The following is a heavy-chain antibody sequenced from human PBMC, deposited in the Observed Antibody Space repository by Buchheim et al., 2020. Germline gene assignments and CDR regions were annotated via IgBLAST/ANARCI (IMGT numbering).Heavy chain of an antibody. CDR3: ARVNRDDSSGYYYARLDY. J-gene: IGHJ4*02. CDR1: GGSINSNNW. CDR2: IYHSGST. Sequence: QVQLQESGPGLVKPSGTLSLTCAVSGGSINSNNWWNWVRQPPGKGLEWIGEIYHSGSTNYNPSLKSRVTIYVDKSKNQFSLKLSSVTAADTAVYYCARVNRDDSSGYYYARLDYWGQGTL. D-gene: IGHD3-22*01. V-gene: IGHV4-4*02.